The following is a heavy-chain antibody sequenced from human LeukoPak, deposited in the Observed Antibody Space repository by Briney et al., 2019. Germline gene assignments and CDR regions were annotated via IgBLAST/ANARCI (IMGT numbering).Heavy chain of an antibody. Sequence: GGSLRLSCAASRFTFSTYGMHWVRQAPGKGLEWVAAISYDGSNKYYADSVKGRFTISRDNSKNTLYLQMNSLRAEDTAVYYCAKGRPSRFLVDPEWAYWGQGTLVTVSS. CDR3: AKGRPSRFLVDPEWAY. J-gene: IGHJ4*02. CDR2: ISYDGSNK. CDR1: RFTFSTYG. D-gene: IGHD3-3*01. V-gene: IGHV3-30*18.